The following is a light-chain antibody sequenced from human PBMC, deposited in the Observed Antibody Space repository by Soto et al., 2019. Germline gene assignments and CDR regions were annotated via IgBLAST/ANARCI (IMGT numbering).Light chain of an antibody. CDR1: QSVGRNY. Sequence: EIVLTQSPGTLSLSPGERATLSCRASQSVGRNYLAWYQQKPGQAPRLLIHAASSSATGIPDTFGGSGSETDFTLTISRLEPEDFAVYYCQQYAESPLTFGGGTKVEIK. V-gene: IGKV3-20*01. CDR3: QQYAESPLT. J-gene: IGKJ4*01. CDR2: AAS.